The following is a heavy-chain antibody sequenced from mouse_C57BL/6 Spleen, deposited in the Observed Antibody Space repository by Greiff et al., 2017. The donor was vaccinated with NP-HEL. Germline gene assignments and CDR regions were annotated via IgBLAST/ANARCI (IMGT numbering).Heavy chain of an antibody. CDR3: ARLRSPYWYFDV. CDR1: GYTFTDYY. CDR2: INPNNGGT. D-gene: IGHD1-1*01. J-gene: IGHJ1*03. V-gene: IGHV1-26*01. Sequence: EVQLQQSGPELVKPGASVKISCKASGYTFTDYYMNWVKQSHGKSLEWIGDINPNNGGTSYNQKFKGKATLTVDKSSSTAYMELRSLTSEDSAVYYWARLRSPYWYFDVWGTGTTVTVSS.